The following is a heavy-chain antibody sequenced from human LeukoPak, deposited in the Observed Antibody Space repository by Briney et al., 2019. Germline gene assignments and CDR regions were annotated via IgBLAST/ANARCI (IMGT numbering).Heavy chain of an antibody. D-gene: IGHD2-21*02. CDR2: INHSGST. CDR3: ARVSQPLLSLRGAFDI. Sequence: SETLSLTCTVSGGSISSSSYYWGWIRQPPGKRLEWIGEINHSGSTYYNPSLKSRVTISEDTSKNQFSLKLKSVTAADTAVYYCARVSQPLLSLRGAFDIWGQGTMVTVSS. CDR1: GGSISSSSYY. V-gene: IGHV4-39*07. J-gene: IGHJ3*02.